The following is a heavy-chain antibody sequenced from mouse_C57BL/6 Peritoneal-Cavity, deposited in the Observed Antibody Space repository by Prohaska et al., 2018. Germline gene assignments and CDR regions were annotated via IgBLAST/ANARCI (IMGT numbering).Heavy chain of an antibody. Sequence: EVQLLETGGGLVQPGGSRGLSCEGSGFTFSGFWMSWVRQTPGKTLEWIGDINSDGRAINYAASIKDRFTIFRDNDKSTLYLQMSNVRSEDTATYFCMRYGSYWYFDVWGTGTTVTVSS. CDR1: GFTFSGFW. CDR2: INSDGRAI. V-gene: IGHV11-2*01. D-gene: IGHD4-1*01. CDR3: MRYGSYWYFDV. J-gene: IGHJ1*03.